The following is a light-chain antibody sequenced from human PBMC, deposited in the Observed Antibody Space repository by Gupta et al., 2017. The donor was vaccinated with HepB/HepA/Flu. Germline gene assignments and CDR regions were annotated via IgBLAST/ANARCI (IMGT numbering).Light chain of an antibody. CDR1: SSHIGSNT. V-gene: IGLV1-44*01. CDR3: AAWDDSLNGNVV. J-gene: IGLJ2*01. Sequence: QSVLPQPPSASGTPGQRVTISCSGSSSHIGSNTVNWYQQLPGTAPKLLIYSNNQRPSGVPDRFSGSKSGTSASLAISGLQSEDEADYYCAAWDDSLNGNVVFGGGTKLTVL. CDR2: SNN.